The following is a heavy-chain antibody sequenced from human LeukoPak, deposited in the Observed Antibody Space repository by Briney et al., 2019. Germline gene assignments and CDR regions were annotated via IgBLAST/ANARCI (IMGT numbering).Heavy chain of an antibody. Sequence: GAPVKVSCKASGYIFTGYYMHWVRQAPGQGLEWMGWINPNSGGTNYAQKFQGRVTMTRDTSISTAYMELSRLRSYNTAVYYCARAEYCSGGSCYSLAFDIWGQGTMVTVSS. V-gene: IGHV1-2*02. J-gene: IGHJ3*02. D-gene: IGHD2-15*01. CDR1: GYIFTGYY. CDR2: INPNSGGT. CDR3: ARAEYCSGGSCYSLAFDI.